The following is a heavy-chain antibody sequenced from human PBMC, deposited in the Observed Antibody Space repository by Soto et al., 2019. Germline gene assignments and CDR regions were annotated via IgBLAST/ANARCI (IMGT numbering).Heavy chain of an antibody. D-gene: IGHD2-2*01. J-gene: IGHJ6*02. CDR3: ARLLAGYCSSTSCSDYYYYYGMDV. CDR1: GYSFTSYW. V-gene: IGHV5-51*01. CDR2: IYPGDSDT. Sequence: GESLKISCKGSGYSFTSYWIGWVRQMPGKGLEWMGIIYPGDSDTRYSPSFQGQVTISADKSISTAYLQWSSLKASDTAMYYCARLLAGYCSSTSCSDYYYYYGMDVWGQGTTVTVSS.